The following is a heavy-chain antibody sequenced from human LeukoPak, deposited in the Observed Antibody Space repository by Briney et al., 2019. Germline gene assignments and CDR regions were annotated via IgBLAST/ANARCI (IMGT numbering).Heavy chain of an antibody. D-gene: IGHD2-2*02. CDR2: INPNSGGT. CDR1: GYTFTGYY. CDR3: ARDVRYCSSTSCYSASVYDY. J-gene: IGHJ4*02. Sequence: ASVKVSCKASGYTFTGYYMHWVRQAPGQGLEWMGWINPNSGGTNYAQKFQGRVTMTGDTSISTAYMELSRLRSDDTAVYYCARDVRYCSSTSCYSASVYDYWGQGTLVTVSS. V-gene: IGHV1-2*02.